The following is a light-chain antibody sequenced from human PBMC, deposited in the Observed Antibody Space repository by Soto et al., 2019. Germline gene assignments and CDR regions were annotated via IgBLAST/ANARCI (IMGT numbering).Light chain of an antibody. CDR1: SSDIGSYDL. CDR2: EVT. J-gene: IGLJ1*01. V-gene: IGLV2-23*02. Sequence: QSALTKPASGSGSPGQSITISCTGTSSDIGSYDLVSWYQQHPGTAPKLIIYEVTKRPSGVSTRFSGSKSGNTASLTISGLQAVDEADYYCCSFADFTYVFGTGTKVTV. CDR3: CSFADFTYV.